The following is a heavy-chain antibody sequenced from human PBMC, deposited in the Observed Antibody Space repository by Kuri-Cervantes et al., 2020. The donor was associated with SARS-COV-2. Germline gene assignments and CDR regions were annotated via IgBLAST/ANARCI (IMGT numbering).Heavy chain of an antibody. Sequence: GGSLRLSCAASGFTFSRYAIHWVRQAPGKGLEWVSAISGSGGSTYYADSVKGRFTISRDNSKNTLYLQMNSLRAEDTAVYYCAKVNRMYTIFGVVTALDYWGQGTLVTVSS. V-gene: IGHV3-23*01. CDR2: ISGSGGST. D-gene: IGHD3-3*01. CDR1: GFTFSRYA. J-gene: IGHJ4*02. CDR3: AKVNRMYTIFGVVTALDY.